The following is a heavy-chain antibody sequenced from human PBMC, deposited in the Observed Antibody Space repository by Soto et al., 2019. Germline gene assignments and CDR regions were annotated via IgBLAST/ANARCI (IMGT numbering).Heavy chain of an antibody. J-gene: IGHJ5*02. CDR1: GYSFTSYW. V-gene: IGHV5-51*01. CDR3: ARLSVVVVAATPGESDP. D-gene: IGHD2-15*01. CDR2: IYPGDSDT. Sequence: GESLKISCKGSGYSFTSYWIGWVRQMPGKGLEWMGIIYPGDSDTRYSPSFQGQVTISADKSISTAYLQWSSLKVSDTAMYYCARLSVVVVAATPGESDPWGQGTLVTVSS.